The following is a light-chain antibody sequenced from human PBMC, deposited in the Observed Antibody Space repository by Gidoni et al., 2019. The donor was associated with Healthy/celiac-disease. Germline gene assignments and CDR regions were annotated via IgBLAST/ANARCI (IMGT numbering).Light chain of an antibody. CDR1: QSISSY. Sequence: DIQMTQSPSSLSASVGDRVTITCRASQSISSYLNWYQQKPEKAPKLLIYAASSLQSGVPSRFSGSGSGTDFTLTISSLQPEDFATYYCQQSGSFGQGTKLEIK. V-gene: IGKV1-39*01. CDR2: AAS. CDR3: QQSGS. J-gene: IGKJ2*03.